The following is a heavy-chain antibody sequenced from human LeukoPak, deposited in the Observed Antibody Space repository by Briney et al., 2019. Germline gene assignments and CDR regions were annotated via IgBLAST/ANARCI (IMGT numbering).Heavy chain of an antibody. J-gene: IGHJ2*01. V-gene: IGHV3-30*04. CDR1: GFTFTNYA. Sequence: GGSLRLSCAASGFTFTNYAIHWVRQAPGRGLGWVAVISFDGSNKYYGDSVKGRFTISRDNSKNTLYLQMNSLRAEDTAVYYCARDYTLFPHWYFALWGRGTLVTVSS. CDR3: ARDYTLFPHWYFAL. CDR2: ISFDGSNK. D-gene: IGHD2-2*02.